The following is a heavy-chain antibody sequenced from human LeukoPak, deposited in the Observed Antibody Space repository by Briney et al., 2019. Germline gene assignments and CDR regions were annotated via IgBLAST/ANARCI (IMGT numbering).Heavy chain of an antibody. CDR3: ARTPGGLYSSLDY. D-gene: IGHD5-18*01. J-gene: IGHJ4*02. V-gene: IGHV3-21*01. CDR2: ISSSSSYI. CDR1: GFTFSSYS. Sequence: GGSLRLSCAASGFTFSSYSMNWVRQAPGKGLEWVSSISSSSSYIYYADSVKGRFTISRVNAKNSLYLQMNSLRAEDTAVYCCARTPGGLYSSLDYWGQGTLVTVSS.